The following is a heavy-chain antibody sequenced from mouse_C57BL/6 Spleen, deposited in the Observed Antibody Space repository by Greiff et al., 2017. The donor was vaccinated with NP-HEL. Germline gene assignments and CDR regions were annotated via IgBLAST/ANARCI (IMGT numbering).Heavy chain of an antibody. Sequence: DVKLQESGPGLVKPSQSLSLTCSVTGYSITSGYYWNWIRQFPGNKLVWMGYISYDGSNNYNPSLKNRISITRDTYKNQFFLKLNSVSTEETANYYCAILYDYDEGDYYDMDYWGQGTSVTVSS. D-gene: IGHD2-4*01. CDR1: GYSITSGYY. CDR3: AILYDYDEGDYYDMDY. V-gene: IGHV3-6*01. J-gene: IGHJ4*01. CDR2: ISYDGSN.